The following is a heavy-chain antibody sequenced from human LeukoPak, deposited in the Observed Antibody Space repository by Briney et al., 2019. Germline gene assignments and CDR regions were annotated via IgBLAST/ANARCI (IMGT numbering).Heavy chain of an antibody. Sequence: GGSLRLSCAASGFTFDDYAMHWVRQAPGKGLEWVSGISWDSRSTGYADSVKGRFIISRDNAKNSLYLQMNSLRAEDMALYYCTKEPLDYWGQGTLVTVSS. CDR3: TKEPLDY. CDR2: ISWDSRST. CDR1: GFTFDDYA. J-gene: IGHJ4*02. V-gene: IGHV3-9*03.